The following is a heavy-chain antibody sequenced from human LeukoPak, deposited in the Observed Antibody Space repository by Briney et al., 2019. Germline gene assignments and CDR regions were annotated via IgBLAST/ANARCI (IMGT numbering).Heavy chain of an antibody. CDR1: GFPFSSHW. CDR3: ARAGSYGNGTAR. CDR2: INSDGTST. J-gene: IGHJ1*01. D-gene: IGHD2/OR15-2a*01. Sequence: GGSLRLSCAASGFPFSSHWMHCVRQAPGKGLVWVSRINSDGTSTTYADSVKGRFTISRDNAKNTLYMQMNSLRVEDTAVFHCARAGSYGNGTARWSQGTLVTVSS. V-gene: IGHV3-74*01.